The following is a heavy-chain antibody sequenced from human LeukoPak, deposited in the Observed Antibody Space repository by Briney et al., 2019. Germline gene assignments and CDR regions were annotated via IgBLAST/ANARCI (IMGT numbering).Heavy chain of an antibody. CDR1: GFTFDDYG. D-gene: IGHD3-10*01. J-gene: IGHJ4*02. CDR3: ARRRVTVVRGVDITSYYFDY. CDR2: VNWNGGST. V-gene: IGHV3-20*04. Sequence: GGSLRLSCAASGFTFDDYGLSWVRQAPGKGLEWVSGVNWNGGSTGYADSVRGRFTISRDNAKNSLYLQMNSLRAEDTALYYCARRRVTVVRGVDITSYYFDYWGQGTLVTVSS.